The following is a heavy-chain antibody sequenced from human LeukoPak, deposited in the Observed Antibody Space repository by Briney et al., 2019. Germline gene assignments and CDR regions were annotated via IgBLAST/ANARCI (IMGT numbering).Heavy chain of an antibody. J-gene: IGHJ4*02. Sequence: PGGSLRLSCAASGFTFSSYAMSWVRQAPGKGLEWVSAISGSGGSTYYADSVKGRFTISRDNSKNTLYLQMNSLRAEDTAVYYCAKGTYSSYDPPSYDWGQGTLDTVSS. V-gene: IGHV3-23*01. CDR2: ISGSGGST. D-gene: IGHD6-6*01. CDR1: GFTFSSYA. CDR3: AKGTYSSYDPPSYD.